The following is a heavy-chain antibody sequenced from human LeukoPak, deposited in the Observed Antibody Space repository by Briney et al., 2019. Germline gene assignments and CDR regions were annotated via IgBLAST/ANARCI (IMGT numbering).Heavy chain of an antibody. D-gene: IGHD5-12*01. CDR1: GFTFSGHA. CDR3: AKDRADVVPTMVLDY. V-gene: IGHV3-23*01. CDR2: ISGGGGSV. J-gene: IGHJ4*02. Sequence: PGGSLRLSCAASGFTFSGHAMNWVRQAPGKGLEWVSGISGGGGSVYYADSVKGRFTVSRDDSKNTLYLQMNSLRAEDTAVYYCAKDRADVVPTMVLDYWGQGTLVTVSS.